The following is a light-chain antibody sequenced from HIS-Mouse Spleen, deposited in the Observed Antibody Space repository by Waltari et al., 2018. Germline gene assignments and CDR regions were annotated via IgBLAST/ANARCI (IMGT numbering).Light chain of an antibody. CDR1: QSVSSY. Sequence: EIVLTQSPATLSLSPGERATLPCRARQSVSSYLAWYQQKPGQAPRLLIYDASNRATGIPARFSGSGSGTDFTLTISSLEPEDFAVYYCQQRSNWPPAITFGQGTRLEIK. J-gene: IGKJ5*01. V-gene: IGKV3-11*01. CDR3: QQRSNWPPAIT. CDR2: DAS.